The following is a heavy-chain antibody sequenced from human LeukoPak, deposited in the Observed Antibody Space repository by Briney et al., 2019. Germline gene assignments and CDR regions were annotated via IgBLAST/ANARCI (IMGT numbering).Heavy chain of an antibody. CDR2: IYYGGST. D-gene: IGHD3-3*01. J-gene: IGHJ4*02. Sequence: PADTESLTCTLSGRSITRNSYYWAWIRRSRGKGPQSFGNIYYGGSTLYNPSLKSRGTISVDTSKNQFSLMLSSVTAADRAIYYCLTFEGSGSGYDAPRGFEYSGQGTLVTASS. CDR3: LTFEGSGSGYDAPRGFEY. CDR1: GRSITRNSYY. V-gene: IGHV4-39*01.